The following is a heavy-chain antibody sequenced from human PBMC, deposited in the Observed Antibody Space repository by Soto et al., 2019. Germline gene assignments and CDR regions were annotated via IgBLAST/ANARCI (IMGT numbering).Heavy chain of an antibody. D-gene: IGHD2-21*01. V-gene: IGHV3-53*01. Sequence: PGGSLRLSCAASGFSVNNNYMTWVRQTPGRRPEWVAVIYTRGSTHYADFATGRFPFSRDNSKNTLYLQMNSLRPEDTAVYYCAKLWGYYFESWGPGTLVTVSS. CDR1: GFSVNNNY. J-gene: IGHJ4*02. CDR3: AKLWGYYFES. CDR2: IYTRGST.